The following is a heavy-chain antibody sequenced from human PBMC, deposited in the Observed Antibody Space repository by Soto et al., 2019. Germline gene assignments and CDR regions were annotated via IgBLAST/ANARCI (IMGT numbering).Heavy chain of an antibody. CDR3: ASGPVFKGYCTNGVCYLFDY. J-gene: IGHJ4*02. Sequence: GASVKVSCKASGGTFSSYAISWVRQAPGQGLEWMGGIIPISGTANYAQKFQGRVTITADESTSTAYMELSSLRSEDTAVYYCASGPVFKGYCTNGVCYLFDYWGPGTLVTVSS. CDR2: IIPISGTA. CDR1: GGTFSSYA. D-gene: IGHD2-8*01. V-gene: IGHV1-69*13.